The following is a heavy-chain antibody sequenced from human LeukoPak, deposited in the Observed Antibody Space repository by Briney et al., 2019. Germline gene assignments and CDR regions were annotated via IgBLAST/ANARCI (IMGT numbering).Heavy chain of an antibody. Sequence: GASVNVSCKASGYTFTSYGISGVRQAPGQGVEWMGWISAYNCTTNCAQKLQGRVTMTTDTSTSTAYMELRSLRSDDTAVYYCARDGYSSSYYYYGMDVWGQGTTVTVSS. V-gene: IGHV1-18*01. CDR3: ARDGYSSSYYYYGMDV. J-gene: IGHJ6*02. CDR2: ISAYNCTT. D-gene: IGHD6-6*01. CDR1: GYTFTSYG.